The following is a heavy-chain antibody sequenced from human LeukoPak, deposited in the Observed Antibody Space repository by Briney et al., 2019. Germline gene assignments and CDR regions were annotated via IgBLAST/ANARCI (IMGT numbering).Heavy chain of an antibody. J-gene: IGHJ4*02. V-gene: IGHV3-7*01. D-gene: IGHD1-26*01. CDR3: ARDAGWGYYDL. CDR1: GFTFSTSW. CDR2: IDKHGNGK. Sequence: GGSLRPSCVASGFTFSTSWVTWVRQAPGKGPEWVANIDKHGNGKYYVDSVKGRFAISRDYASNSVFLQMNSLRAEDTSVYYCARDAGWGYYDLWGQGTPVTVSS.